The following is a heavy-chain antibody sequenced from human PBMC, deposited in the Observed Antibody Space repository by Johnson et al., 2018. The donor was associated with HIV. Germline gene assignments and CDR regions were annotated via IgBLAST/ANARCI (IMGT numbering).Heavy chain of an antibody. V-gene: IGHV3-9*01. D-gene: IGHD5-18*01. Sequence: VQLVESGGGVVQPGRSLRLSCAASGFTFSSYAMHWVRQAPGKGLEWVSGINWNSVITAYADSVKGRFTISRDNAKNSLYLQMNSLRAEDTALYYCAKDLRSYGNDAFDIWGQGTMVTVSS. J-gene: IGHJ3*02. CDR3: AKDLRSYGNDAFDI. CDR1: GFTFSSYA. CDR2: INWNSVIT.